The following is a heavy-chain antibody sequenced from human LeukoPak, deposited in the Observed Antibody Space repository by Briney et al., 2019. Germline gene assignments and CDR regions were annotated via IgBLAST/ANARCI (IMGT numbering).Heavy chain of an antibody. J-gene: IGHJ4*02. CDR1: GYSLTSKW. CDR2: IYPGDSDT. D-gene: IGHD2-21*02. CDR3: ARRAYCGGDCYIDY. V-gene: IGHV5-51*01. Sequence: GESLKISCQGSGYSLTSKWIGWVREMPGKGVEWMGIIYPGDSDTRYSPSFQGQVTISADKSISTAYLQWSSLKASDTAMYYCARRAYCGGDCYIDYWGQGTPVTVSS.